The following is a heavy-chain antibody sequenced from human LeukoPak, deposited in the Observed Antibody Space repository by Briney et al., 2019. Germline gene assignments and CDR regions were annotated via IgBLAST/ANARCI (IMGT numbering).Heavy chain of an antibody. CDR3: ARERGVVVVAATPDY. J-gene: IGHJ4*02. Sequence: SETLSLTCTVSGDSISSGDYYWSWIRQPPGKGLEWIGYIYYSGSTNYNPSLKSRVTISVDTSKNQFSLKLRSVTAADTAVYYCARERGVVVVAATPDYWGQGTLVTVSS. CDR2: IYYSGST. V-gene: IGHV4-61*08. D-gene: IGHD2-15*01. CDR1: GDSISSGDYY.